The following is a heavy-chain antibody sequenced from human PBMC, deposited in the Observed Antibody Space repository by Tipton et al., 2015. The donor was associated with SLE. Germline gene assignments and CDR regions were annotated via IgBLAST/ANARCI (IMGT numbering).Heavy chain of an antibody. J-gene: IGHJ4*02. D-gene: IGHD6-13*01. V-gene: IGHV3-33*01. CDR3: ARVVAAAWGGFDC. CDR2: IGYDGSNK. CDR1: GFTFSGYG. Sequence: RSLRLSCAASGFTFSGYGVHWVRQAPGKGLEWVAFIGYDGSNKYYADSVKGRFTISRDNSKNTLYLQMNSLRAEDTAVYYCARVVAAAWGGFDCWGQGTLVTVSS.